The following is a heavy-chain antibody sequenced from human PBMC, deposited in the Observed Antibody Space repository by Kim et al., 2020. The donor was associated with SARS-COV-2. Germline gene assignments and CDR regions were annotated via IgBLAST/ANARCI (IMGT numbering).Heavy chain of an antibody. V-gene: IGHV3-23*01. CDR2: MTGSGART. CDR1: GFTFSDYA. Sequence: GGSLRLSCAASGFTFSDYAMNWVRQAPGKGLEWVSAMTGSGARTDYADSVKGRFTISRDNSKNTVYLQMNSLRAEDTAVYYCAKVLLSGSGSFDYWGQG. J-gene: IGHJ4*02. CDR3: AKVLLSGSGSFDY. D-gene: IGHD3-10*01.